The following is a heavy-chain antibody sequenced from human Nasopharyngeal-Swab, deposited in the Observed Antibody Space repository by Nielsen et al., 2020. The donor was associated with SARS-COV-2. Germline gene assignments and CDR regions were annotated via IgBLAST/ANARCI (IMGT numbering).Heavy chain of an antibody. J-gene: IGHJ4*02. Sequence: ASVKVSCKVSGYTLTELSMHWVRQAPGKGLEWMGGFDPEDGETIYAQKFQGRVTITADESTSTAYMELSSLRSGDTAVYYCARAPHYDYVWGSYRQSFKFEYWGQGTLVTVSS. CDR2: FDPEDGET. V-gene: IGHV1-24*01. CDR3: ARAPHYDYVWGSYRQSFKFEY. D-gene: IGHD3-16*02. CDR1: GYTLTELS.